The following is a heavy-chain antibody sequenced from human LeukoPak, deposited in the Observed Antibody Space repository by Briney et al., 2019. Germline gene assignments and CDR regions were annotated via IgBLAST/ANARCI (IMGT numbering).Heavy chain of an antibody. J-gene: IGHJ4*02. D-gene: IGHD6-13*01. CDR1: GFTVSSSY. Sequence: PGGSLRLSCAASGFTVSSSYMSWVRQAPGKGLEWVSVIYSGGSTYYADSVKGRFTISRDNSKNTLYLQMNSLRAEDTAVYYCARVIAAAGTLVFDYWGQGTLVTVSS. CDR3: ARVIAAAGTLVFDY. CDR2: IYSGGST. V-gene: IGHV3-66*01.